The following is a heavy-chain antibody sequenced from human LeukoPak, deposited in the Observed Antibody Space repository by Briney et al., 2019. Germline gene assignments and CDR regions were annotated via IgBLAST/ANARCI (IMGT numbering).Heavy chain of an antibody. CDR2: IHRSGST. V-gene: IGHV4-39*01. CDR3: ARHSYGSGTYYTSSGSSFDP. CDR1: GVSLSSSSYY. D-gene: IGHD3-10*01. J-gene: IGHJ5*02. Sequence: PSETLSLTCTVSGVSLSSSSYYWGWIRQPPGKGLAWIGGIHRSGSTYYSPSLTSRVTISVDTSKNEFSLKMSPVSAADTAVYYCARHSYGSGTYYTSSGSSFDPWGQGTLVIVSS.